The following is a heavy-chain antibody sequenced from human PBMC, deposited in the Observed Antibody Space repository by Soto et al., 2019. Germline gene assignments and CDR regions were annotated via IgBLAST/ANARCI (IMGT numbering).Heavy chain of an antibody. CDR2: IYTSGST. D-gene: IGHD1-26*01. CDR3: ARDTSLSGSYVPFDY. Sequence: SETLSLTCTVSGGSISSYYWSWIRQPAGKGLEWIGRIYTSGSTNYNPSLKSRVTMSVDTSKNQFSLKLSSVTAADTAVYYCARDTSLSGSYVPFDYWGQGTLVTVSS. J-gene: IGHJ4*02. CDR1: GGSISSYY. V-gene: IGHV4-4*07.